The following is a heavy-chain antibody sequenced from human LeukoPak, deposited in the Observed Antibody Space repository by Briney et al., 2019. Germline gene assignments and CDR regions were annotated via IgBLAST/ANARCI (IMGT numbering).Heavy chain of an antibody. CDR3: ARHVLLGSIAVAGPFDP. Sequence: SETLSLTCTVSGGSISSSSYYWGWIRQPPGKGLEWIGSIYYSGSTYYNPSLKSRVTISVDTSKNQFSLKLSSVTAADTAVYYCARHVLLGSIAVAGPFDPWGQGTLVTVSS. V-gene: IGHV4-39*01. CDR2: IYYSGST. J-gene: IGHJ5*02. CDR1: GGSISSSSYY. D-gene: IGHD6-19*01.